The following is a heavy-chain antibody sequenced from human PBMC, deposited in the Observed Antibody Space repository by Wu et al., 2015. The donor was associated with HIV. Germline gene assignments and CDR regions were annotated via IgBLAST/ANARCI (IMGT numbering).Heavy chain of an antibody. CDR1: GGTFSSYA. Sequence: QVQVVQSAAEVKRPGSSVKVSCKASGGTFSSYAISWVRQAPGQGLEWMGGIIPIFGTANYAQKFQGRVTITADESTSTAYMELSSLRSEDTAVYYCARSVLELLEYYYYYMDVWGKGTTVTVSS. D-gene: IGHD1-7*01. CDR2: IIPIFGTA. V-gene: IGHV1-69*12. J-gene: IGHJ6*03. CDR3: ARSVLELLEYYYYYMDV.